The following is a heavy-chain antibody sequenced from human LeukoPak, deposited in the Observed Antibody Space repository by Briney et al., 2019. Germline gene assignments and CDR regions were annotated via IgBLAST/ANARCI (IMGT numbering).Heavy chain of an antibody. J-gene: IGHJ4*02. CDR1: GFTFDDYA. CDR2: ISWNSGSI. V-gene: IGHV3-9*01. Sequence: HTGGSLRLSCAASGFTFDDYAMHWVRQAPGKGLEWVSGISWNSGSIGYADSVKGRFTISRDNAKNSLYLQMNSLRAEDTALYYCAKDSLPFIAAAGHVGDYWGQGTLVTVSS. CDR3: AKDSLPFIAAAGHVGDY. D-gene: IGHD6-13*01.